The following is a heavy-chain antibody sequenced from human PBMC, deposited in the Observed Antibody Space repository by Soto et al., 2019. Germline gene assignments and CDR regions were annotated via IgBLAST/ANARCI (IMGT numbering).Heavy chain of an antibody. CDR2: IYHTGNT. J-gene: IGHJ4*02. V-gene: IGHV4-4*02. Sequence: QVQLQESGPGLVKPSGTLSLTCAVSGGSVSSQWWSWVRQSPEKGLEWIGEIYHTGNTNHNPSLTGRITISIDKSKNQFSLDLNSVTAADTAIYYCARESNYGYSIGVWGQGTLVTVSS. CDR3: ARESNYGYSIGV. CDR1: GGSVSSQW. D-gene: IGHD5-18*01.